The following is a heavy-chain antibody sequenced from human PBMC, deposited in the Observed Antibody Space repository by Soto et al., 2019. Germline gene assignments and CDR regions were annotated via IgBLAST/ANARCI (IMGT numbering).Heavy chain of an antibody. D-gene: IGHD3-16*01. CDR2: MFYSGNS. Sequence: QVLLQESGPRLVKPSETLSLTCTVSGGSLNNYYGSWVRQPPGKGLEWIGYMFYSGNSNYNSSLKSRVTISIDKSKNQFSLKLTSVTAADTAVYYCVRSGHSFGGVFWGRGTLVTVSS. CDR1: GGSLNNYY. CDR3: VRSGHSFGGVF. J-gene: IGHJ4*01. V-gene: IGHV4-59*01.